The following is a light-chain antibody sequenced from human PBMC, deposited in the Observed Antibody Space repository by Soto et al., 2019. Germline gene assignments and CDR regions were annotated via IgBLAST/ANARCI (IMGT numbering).Light chain of an antibody. Sequence: QSVLTQSPSASASLGASVKLTCTLSSGHSSYAIAWHQQQPEKGPRYLMNLNSDGSHSKGDGIPDRFSGSSSGAERYLTISSLQSEDEADYYCQTWGTGIHRVFGGGTKVTVL. V-gene: IGLV4-69*01. CDR2: LNSDGSH. J-gene: IGLJ2*01. CDR3: QTWGTGIHRV. CDR1: SGHSSYA.